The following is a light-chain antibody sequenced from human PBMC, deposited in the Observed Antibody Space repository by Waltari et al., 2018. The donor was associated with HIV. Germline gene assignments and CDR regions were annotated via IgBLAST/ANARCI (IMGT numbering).Light chain of an antibody. CDR3: QQFHSYPVT. CDR1: QAINSA. V-gene: IGKV1-13*02. J-gene: IGKJ5*01. Sequence: AIQLTQSPPPLSASVNDRVTITCRASQAINSALAWYLQKPGKAPKLLIYDVSTLESGVPSRFSGSGFGTDYTLTISSLQSEDFATYFCQQFHSYPVTFGQGTRLEIK. CDR2: DVS.